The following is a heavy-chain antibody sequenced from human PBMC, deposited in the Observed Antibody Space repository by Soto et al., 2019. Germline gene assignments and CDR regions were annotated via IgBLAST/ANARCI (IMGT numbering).Heavy chain of an antibody. Sequence: LRLSCAASGFTFATYAMHWVRQAPDKGLEWVAFISSDVSYKYYADSVKGRFTVSRDNSKNTLFLQMDSLRAEDTAVYYCARERTTTGYPHYWGQGTLVTVSS. CDR3: ARERTTTGYPHY. D-gene: IGHD3-9*01. J-gene: IGHJ4*02. CDR1: GFTFATYA. CDR2: ISSDVSYK. V-gene: IGHV3-30-3*01.